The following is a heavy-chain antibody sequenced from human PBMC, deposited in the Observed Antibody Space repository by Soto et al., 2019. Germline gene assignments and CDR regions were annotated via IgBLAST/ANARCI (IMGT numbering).Heavy chain of an antibody. D-gene: IGHD2-2*01. V-gene: IGHV5-51*01. CDR3: ATRVRLGYQLIRSTNWFDP. J-gene: IGHJ5*02. CDR2: IYPGCSDT. Sequence: PVESLKITCKGSAYSFTSYWIGWVRQMPGKGLEWMRIIYPGCSDTRYSPSFQGQVTISADKSISTAYLQWSSLKSSDTAMYYTATRVRLGYQLIRSTNWFDPWGQGPLVIVSS. CDR1: AYSFTSYW.